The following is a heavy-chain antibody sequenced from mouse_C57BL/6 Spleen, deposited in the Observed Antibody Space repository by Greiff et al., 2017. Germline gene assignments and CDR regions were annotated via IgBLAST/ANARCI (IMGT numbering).Heavy chain of an antibody. V-gene: IGHV1-82*01. CDR3: ARYGSSHYYAMDY. CDR2: IYPGDGDT. Sequence: QVQLKESGPELVKPGASVKISCKASGYAFSSSWMNWVKQRPGKGLEWIGRIYPGDGDTNYNGKFKGKATLTADKSSSTAYMQLISLTSEDSAVYFCARYGSSHYYAMDYWGQGTSVTVSS. J-gene: IGHJ4*01. CDR1: GYAFSSSW. D-gene: IGHD1-1*01.